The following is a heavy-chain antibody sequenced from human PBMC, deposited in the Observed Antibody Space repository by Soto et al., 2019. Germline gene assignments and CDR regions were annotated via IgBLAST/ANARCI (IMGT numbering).Heavy chain of an antibody. V-gene: IGHV3-9*01. CDR2: ISWNSGSI. J-gene: IGHJ4*02. D-gene: IGHD2-2*02. CDR1: GFTCDDYA. Sequence: EVQLVASGGGLVQPGRSLRLSCAASGFTCDDYAMHWVRQAPGKGLEWVSGISWNSGSIGYADSVKGRFTISRDNAKNSLYLPMNSLRAEDTALYYCAKGYCSSTSCYRLDYWGQGTLVTVSS. CDR3: AKGYCSSTSCYRLDY.